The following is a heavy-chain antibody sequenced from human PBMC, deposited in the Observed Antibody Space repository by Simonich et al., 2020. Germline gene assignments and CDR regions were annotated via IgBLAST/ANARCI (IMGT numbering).Heavy chain of an antibody. CDR1: GGSISSSSYY. CDR3: ARHAGFAFDI. J-gene: IGHJ3*02. CDR2: IYYSGST. Sequence: QLQLQESGPGLVKPSETLSLTCTVSGGSISSSSYYWGWIRQPPGKGLEWIGSIYYSGSTYYTPTLKSRVTISVDTSKNQFSLKRSSVTAADTAVYYCARHAGFAFDIWGQGTMVTVSS. D-gene: IGHD6-13*01. V-gene: IGHV4-39*01.